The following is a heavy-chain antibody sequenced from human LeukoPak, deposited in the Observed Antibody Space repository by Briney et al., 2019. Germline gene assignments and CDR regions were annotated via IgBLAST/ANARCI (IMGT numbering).Heavy chain of an antibody. V-gene: IGHV3-7*03. Sequence: GGSLRLSCAASGSTFSSYWMSWVRQAPGKGLEWVANIKQDGSEKYYVDSVKGRFTISRDNAKNSLYLQMNSLRAEDTALYYCARIAAAKNYYYGMDVWGQGTTVTVSS. CDR2: IKQDGSEK. D-gene: IGHD6-13*01. CDR1: GSTFSSYW. CDR3: ARIAAAKNYYYGMDV. J-gene: IGHJ6*02.